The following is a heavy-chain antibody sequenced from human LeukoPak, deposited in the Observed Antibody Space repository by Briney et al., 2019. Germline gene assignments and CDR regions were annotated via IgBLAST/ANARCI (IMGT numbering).Heavy chain of an antibody. Sequence: SVKVSCKASGGTFSSYAISWVRQAPGQGLEWMGGIIPIFGTANYAQKFQGRVTINADESTSTAYMELSSLRSEDTAVYYCARAVLRYFDWYWYFDLWGRGTLVTVSP. CDR1: GGTFSSYA. D-gene: IGHD3-9*01. J-gene: IGHJ2*01. CDR2: IIPIFGTA. CDR3: ARAVLRYFDWYWYFDL. V-gene: IGHV1-69*13.